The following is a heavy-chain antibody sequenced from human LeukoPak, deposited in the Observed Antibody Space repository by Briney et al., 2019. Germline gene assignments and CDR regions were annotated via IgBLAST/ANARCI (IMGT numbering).Heavy chain of an antibody. CDR3: AKSPVPDDAFDI. Sequence: GGSLRLSCAASGFTFSSYAMSWVRQAPGKGLEWVAAISGSGGSTYYADSVKGRFTISRDNSKNTLYLQMNSLRAEDTAVYYCAKSPVPDDAFDIWGRGTMVTVSS. J-gene: IGHJ3*02. CDR1: GFTFSSYA. V-gene: IGHV3-23*01. CDR2: ISGSGGST.